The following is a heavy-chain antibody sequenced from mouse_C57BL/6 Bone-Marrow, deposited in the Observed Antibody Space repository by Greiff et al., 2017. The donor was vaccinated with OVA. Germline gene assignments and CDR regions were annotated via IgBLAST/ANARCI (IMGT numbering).Heavy chain of an antibody. CDR2: INPNYGTT. Sequence: EVQLQQSGPELVKPGASVKISCKASGYSFTDYNMNWVKQSNGKSLEWIGVINPNYGTTSYNQKFKGKATLTVDQSSSTAYMQLNSLTSEDSAVYYCANYYGSRNYYAMDYWGQGTSVTVSS. CDR3: ANYYGSRNYYAMDY. D-gene: IGHD1-1*01. J-gene: IGHJ4*01. CDR1: GYSFTDYN. V-gene: IGHV1-39*01.